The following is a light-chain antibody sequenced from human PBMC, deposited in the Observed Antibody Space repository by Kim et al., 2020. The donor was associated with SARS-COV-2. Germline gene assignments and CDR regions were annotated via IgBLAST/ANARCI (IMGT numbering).Light chain of an antibody. J-gene: IGKJ3*01. CDR2: AAS. CDR1: QSISSY. V-gene: IGKV1-39*01. Sequence: DIQMTQSPSSLSASVGDRVTITCRASQSISSYLNWYQQKPGKAPKLLIYAASSLQSGVPSRFSGSGSGTDFTLTISSLQPEDFATYYCQQINSTPFTFGPGTKVNIK. CDR3: QQINSTPFT.